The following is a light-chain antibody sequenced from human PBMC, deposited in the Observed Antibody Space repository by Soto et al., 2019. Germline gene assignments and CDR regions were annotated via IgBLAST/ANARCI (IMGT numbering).Light chain of an antibody. CDR1: QSVSSAY. V-gene: IGKV3-20*01. CDR3: QQYATSPLT. J-gene: IGKJ4*01. Sequence: EIVLTQSPGTLSLSPGDRATLSCRASQSVSSAYLAWYQRKPGQAPRLLIYHASSRVTGIPDRFSGSGSGTDFTLTISRLKPEDFAVYYCQQYATSPLTFGGGTKVDIK. CDR2: HAS.